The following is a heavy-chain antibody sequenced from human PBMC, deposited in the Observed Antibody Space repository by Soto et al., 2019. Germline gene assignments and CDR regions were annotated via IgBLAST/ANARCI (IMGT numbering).Heavy chain of an antibody. Sequence: PRGSLRLSCAASGFTFSSYAMSWVRQAPGKGLEWVSAISGSGGSTYYADSVKGRFTISRDNSKNTLYLQMNSLRAEDTAVYYCAKELDPRTSGDLPNYYYYGMDVWGQGTTVTVSS. V-gene: IGHV3-23*01. D-gene: IGHD4-17*01. CDR2: ISGSGGST. CDR1: GFTFSSYA. CDR3: AKELDPRTSGDLPNYYYYGMDV. J-gene: IGHJ6*02.